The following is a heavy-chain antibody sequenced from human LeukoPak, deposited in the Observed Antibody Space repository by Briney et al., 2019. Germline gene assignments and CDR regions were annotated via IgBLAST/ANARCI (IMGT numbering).Heavy chain of an antibody. CDR1: GFPFSAYT. CDR2: IRSKAYGETA. Sequence: GGSLRLSCVASGFPFSAYTMSWIRQAPGKGLEWEGFIRSKAYGETADYAASVKGGFTISRDDSKAIAYLQMNSLKTEDTAVYHCTRDRGAYNLYDYWGQGTLVTVSS. CDR3: TRDRGAYNLYDY. J-gene: IGHJ4*02. V-gene: IGHV3-49*03. D-gene: IGHD1-14*01.